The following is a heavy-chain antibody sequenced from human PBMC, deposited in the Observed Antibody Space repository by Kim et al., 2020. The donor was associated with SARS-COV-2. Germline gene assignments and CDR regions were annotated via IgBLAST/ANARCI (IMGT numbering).Heavy chain of an antibody. CDR3: ARGSRWLQVGAFDI. J-gene: IGHJ3*02. Sequence: SPSFQGQVTISADKSITTAYLQWSSLKASDTAMYYCARGSRWLQVGAFDIWGQGTMVTVSS. V-gene: IGHV5-51*01. D-gene: IGHD5-12*01.